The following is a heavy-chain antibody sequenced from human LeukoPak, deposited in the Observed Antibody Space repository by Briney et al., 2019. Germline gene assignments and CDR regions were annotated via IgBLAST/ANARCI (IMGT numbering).Heavy chain of an antibody. CDR1: GYTLTELS. CDR2: FDPEDGET. CDR3: ATEAYYDSSGYYSAFDY. D-gene: IGHD3-22*01. V-gene: IGHV1-24*01. Sequence: ASVKVSCKVSGYTLTELSMHWVRQAPGKGLEWMGGFDPEDGETIYAQKFQGRLTMTEDTSTDTAYMELSSLRSEDTAVYYCATEAYYDSSGYYSAFDYRGQGTLVTVSS. J-gene: IGHJ4*02.